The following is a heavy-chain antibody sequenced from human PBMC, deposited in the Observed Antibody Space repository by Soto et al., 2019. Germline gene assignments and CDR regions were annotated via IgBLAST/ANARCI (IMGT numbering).Heavy chain of an antibody. CDR3: ARLGIFGVAGPYYYYYGMDV. CDR1: GYSFTSYW. CDR2: IYPGDSDT. Sequence: GEALKISCKGSGYSFTSYWIGWVRQMPGKGLEWMGIIYPGDSDTRYSTSVQGQVTISADKSICTAYLQWSSLKASDTAMYYCARLGIFGVAGPYYYYYGMDVWGQGTTVTVSS. J-gene: IGHJ6*02. D-gene: IGHD3-3*01. V-gene: IGHV5-51*01.